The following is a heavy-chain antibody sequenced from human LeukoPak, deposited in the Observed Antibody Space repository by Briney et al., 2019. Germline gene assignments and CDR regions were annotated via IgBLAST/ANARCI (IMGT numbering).Heavy chain of an antibody. D-gene: IGHD1-26*01. V-gene: IGHV3-64D*09. CDR1: GFTFSSYA. Sequence: PGGSLRLSCSASGFTFSSYAMHWVRLAPGKGLEYVSAINSDGGKTYYSDLVKGRFTISRDNSKNTLYLQMTSLRTDDTAVYYCARRSGGYDYWGQGALVTVSS. CDR3: ARRSGGYDY. J-gene: IGHJ4*02. CDR2: INSDGGKT.